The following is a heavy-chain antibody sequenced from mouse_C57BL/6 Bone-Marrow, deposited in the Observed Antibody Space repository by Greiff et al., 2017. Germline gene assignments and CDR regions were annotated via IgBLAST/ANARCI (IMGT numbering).Heavy chain of an antibody. J-gene: IGHJ2*01. Sequence: EVHLVESGGGLVKPGGSLKLSCAASGFTFSDYGMHWVRQAPEKGLEWVAYISSGSSTIYYADTVKGRFTISRDNAKNTLFLQMTSLRSEDTAMYYCAREGVLRYYFDYWGQGTTLTVSS. D-gene: IGHD1-1*01. CDR1: GFTFSDYG. CDR2: ISSGSSTI. CDR3: AREGVLRYYFDY. V-gene: IGHV5-17*01.